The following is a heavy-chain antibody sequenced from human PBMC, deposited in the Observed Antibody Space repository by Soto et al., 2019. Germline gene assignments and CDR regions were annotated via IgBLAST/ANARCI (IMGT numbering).Heavy chain of an antibody. V-gene: IGHV3-48*03. CDR3: ARVRAGAANGYYGMDV. CDR1: GFTLRDYE. Sequence: DVQLVESGGGLVQSGGSLRLSCRASGFTLRDYEMHWVRQAPGKGLAWVSCISTGSSTIYYADSVKGRFTISRDNANKSLFLEMNSLRPEDTAVYYCARVRAGAANGYYGMDVWGQGTTVTVSS. CDR2: ISTGSSTI. J-gene: IGHJ6*02. D-gene: IGHD1-26*01.